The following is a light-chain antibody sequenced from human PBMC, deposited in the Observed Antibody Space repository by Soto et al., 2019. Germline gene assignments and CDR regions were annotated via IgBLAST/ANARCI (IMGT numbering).Light chain of an antibody. CDR1: EVVTGPF. Sequence: EIVLMQSPGTLSLSPGEGATLSCRASEVVTGPFLTWYQQKPGQAPRLLIHGASNRATDIPDRFSGSGSWTDFTLTISRLEPEDAAVYYCQQYDGSVVTFGGGTKVEIK. CDR2: GAS. J-gene: IGKJ4*01. V-gene: IGKV3-20*01. CDR3: QQYDGSVVT.